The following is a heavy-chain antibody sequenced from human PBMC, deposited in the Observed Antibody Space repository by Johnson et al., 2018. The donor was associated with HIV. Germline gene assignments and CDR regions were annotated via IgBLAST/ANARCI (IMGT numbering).Heavy chain of an antibody. CDR2: IKQEGSEK. CDR3: AIHSGVYSYWEDVFDI. CDR1: GFTFSSYW. D-gene: IGHD1-26*01. J-gene: IGHJ3*02. Sequence: VQVVEYGGALVQAGGSLRLSCAASGFTFSSYWMSWVRQAPGKGLEWVANIKQEGSEKYYVDSVKGRSIISRDNAKNSLYLQMNSLRAEDTAVYYCAIHSGVYSYWEDVFDIWGQGTMVTVSS. V-gene: IGHV3-7*03.